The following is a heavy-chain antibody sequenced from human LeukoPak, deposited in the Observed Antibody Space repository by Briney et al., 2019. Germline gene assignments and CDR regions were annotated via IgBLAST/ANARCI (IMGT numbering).Heavy chain of an antibody. J-gene: IGHJ5*02. CDR1: GYSFSELS. V-gene: IGHV1-24*01. D-gene: IGHD4-23*01. CDR3: AIFGGNPLNRFSP. CDR2: FHPEEDKV. Sequence: GASVKVSCKVSGYSFSELSIHWVRQAPGKGLEWMGGFHPEEDKVVHPQKFQGRVIMTEDTSTDTAYMELSSLRSEDTAVYYCAIFGGNPLNRFSPWGQGILVIVSS.